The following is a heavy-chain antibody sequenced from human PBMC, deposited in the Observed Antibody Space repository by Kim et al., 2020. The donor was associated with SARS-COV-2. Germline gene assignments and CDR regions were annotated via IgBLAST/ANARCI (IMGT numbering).Heavy chain of an antibody. D-gene: IGHD2-15*01. Sequence: GGSLRLSCAASGFTFSSYSMNWVRQAPGKGLEWVSYISSSSSTIYYADSVKGRFTISRDNAKNSLYLQMNSLRDEDTAVYYCARATEERRYCSGGSCYSDAFDIWGQGTMVTVSS. V-gene: IGHV3-48*02. CDR1: GFTFSSYS. J-gene: IGHJ3*02. CDR3: ARATEERRYCSGGSCYSDAFDI. CDR2: ISSSSSTI.